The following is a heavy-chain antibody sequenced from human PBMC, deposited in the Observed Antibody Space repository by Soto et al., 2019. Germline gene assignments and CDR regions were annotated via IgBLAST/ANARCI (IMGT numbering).Heavy chain of an antibody. CDR1: GGSISSSGHY. D-gene: IGHD5-12*01. V-gene: IGHV4-31*03. J-gene: IGHJ4*02. CDR2: IFYTGNA. Sequence: SETLSLTCTVSGGSISSSGHYWSWIRQHPGKGLEWIGYIFYTGNAYYNPSLKSRLIISVDTSKNQFSLKLSSVTAADTAVYYCARLRDGYNHVNFDYWGQGTLVTVSS. CDR3: ARLRDGYNHVNFDY.